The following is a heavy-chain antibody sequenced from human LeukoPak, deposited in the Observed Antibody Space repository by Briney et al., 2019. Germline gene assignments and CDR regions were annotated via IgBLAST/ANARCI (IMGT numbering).Heavy chain of an antibody. Sequence: GGSLRLSCAGSGLIFSRYWMSWVRQPPGKGLEWVANIKEDGSGKYYVESVKGRFTISRDNAKNSLYLQMNSLRAEDTAVYYCARLNFYPDYWGQGTLVTVSS. CDR2: IKEDGSGK. J-gene: IGHJ4*02. V-gene: IGHV3-7*01. CDR1: GLIFSRYW. CDR3: ARLNFYPDY. D-gene: IGHD1-1*01.